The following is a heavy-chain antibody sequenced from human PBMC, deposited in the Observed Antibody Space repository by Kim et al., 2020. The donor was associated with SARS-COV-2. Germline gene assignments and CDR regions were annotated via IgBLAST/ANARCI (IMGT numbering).Heavy chain of an antibody. CDR3: AKGLTGTTTIGTFDP. D-gene: IGHD1-7*01. CDR1: GFTFDDYA. J-gene: IGHJ5*02. Sequence: GGSLRLSCAASGFTFDDYAMHWVRQAPGKGLEWVSLISGDGGSTYYADSVKGRFTISRDNSKNSLYLQMNSLRTEDTALYYCAKGLTGTTTIGTFDPWGQGTLVTVSS. V-gene: IGHV3-43*02. CDR2: ISGDGGST.